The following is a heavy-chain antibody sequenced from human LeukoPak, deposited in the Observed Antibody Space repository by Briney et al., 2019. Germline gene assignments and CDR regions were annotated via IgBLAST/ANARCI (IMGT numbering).Heavy chain of an antibody. V-gene: IGHV3-73*01. CDR2: IGNKADNYAT. CDR3: AANYDSWTDLNY. J-gene: IGHJ4*02. CDR1: GFTFSGSA. Sequence: GGTLKLSCAASGFTFSGSAMDWVREASGEGLEWVGHIGNKADNYATDNAPSLKGRFTISRADSKATANLQANSLQPEDTVVYYCAANYDSWTDLNYWGQGTLVTDSS. D-gene: IGHD3-3*01.